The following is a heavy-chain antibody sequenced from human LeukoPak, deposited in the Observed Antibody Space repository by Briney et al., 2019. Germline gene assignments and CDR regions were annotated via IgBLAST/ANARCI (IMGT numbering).Heavy chain of an antibody. J-gene: IGHJ4*02. CDR2: VSNNGGST. D-gene: IGHD6-13*01. CDR3: ARVFSSSWDYYFDY. Sequence: GGSLRLSCSASGFTFRNYAMHWVRQAPGKGLEDVSTVSNNGGSTYYADSVKGRFTISRDNSKNTLYLQMSSLRAEDTAVYYCARVFSSSWDYYFDYWGQGTLVTVSS. V-gene: IGHV3-64D*09. CDR1: GFTFRNYA.